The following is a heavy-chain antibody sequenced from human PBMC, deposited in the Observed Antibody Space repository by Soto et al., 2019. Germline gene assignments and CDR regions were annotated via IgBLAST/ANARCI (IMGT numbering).Heavy chain of an antibody. Sequence: QVQLVESGGGVVQPGRSLRLSCAASGFTFSSYGMHWVRQAPGKGLEWVAVIWYDGSNKYYADSVKGRFTISRDNSKNTLYLQMNSLRAEDTAVYYCARGDIVGATQVYYYGMDVWGQGTTVTVSS. J-gene: IGHJ6*02. D-gene: IGHD1-26*01. V-gene: IGHV3-33*01. CDR2: IWYDGSNK. CDR3: ARGDIVGATQVYYYGMDV. CDR1: GFTFSSYG.